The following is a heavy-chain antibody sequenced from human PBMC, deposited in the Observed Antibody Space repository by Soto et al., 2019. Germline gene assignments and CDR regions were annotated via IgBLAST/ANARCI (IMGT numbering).Heavy chain of an antibody. CDR1: GSTFTSCY. V-gene: IGHV1-46*01. Sequence: APVKGSRKGSGSTFTSCYMHWVRHSPGQGLEWMGIINPSGGSPSYAQKFEGRITMTRDTSTSTVYMELSSLRSEDTAVYYCARVPPALHYFHYRCPGTLPTVFS. CDR3: ARVPPALHYFHY. J-gene: IGHJ4*02. CDR2: INPSGGSP. D-gene: IGHD2-2*01.